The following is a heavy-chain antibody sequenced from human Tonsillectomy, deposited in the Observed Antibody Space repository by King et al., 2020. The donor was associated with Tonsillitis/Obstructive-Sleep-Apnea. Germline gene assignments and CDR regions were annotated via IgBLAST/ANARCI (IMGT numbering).Heavy chain of an antibody. CDR1: GYSFSSYW. V-gene: IGHV5-51*01. Sequence: VQLVESGAEVKKPGESLKISCKGSGYSFSSYWIGWVRQMPGKGLEWMGIIYPGDSDTRYSPSFEGLVTISADKSITTAYLQWSSRKASDPAMYYCARHRVGYVDYWGQGTLVTVSS. J-gene: IGHJ4*02. CDR2: IYPGDSDT. CDR3: ARHRVGYVDY. D-gene: IGHD1-1*01.